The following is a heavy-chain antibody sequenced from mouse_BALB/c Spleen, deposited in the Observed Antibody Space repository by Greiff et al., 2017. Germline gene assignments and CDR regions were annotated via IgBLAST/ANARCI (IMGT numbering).Heavy chain of an antibody. CDR3: ARPGSITTGWYFDV. D-gene: IGHD1-2*01. J-gene: IGHJ1*01. Sequence: EVKLQESGGGLVQPGGSLKLSCAASGFTFSSYTMSWVRQTPEKRLEWVAYISNGGGSTYYPDTVKGRFTISRDNAKNTLYLQMSSLKSEDTAMYYCARPGSITTGWYFDVWGAGTTVTVSS. CDR1: GFTFSSYT. CDR2: ISNGGGST. V-gene: IGHV5-12-2*01.